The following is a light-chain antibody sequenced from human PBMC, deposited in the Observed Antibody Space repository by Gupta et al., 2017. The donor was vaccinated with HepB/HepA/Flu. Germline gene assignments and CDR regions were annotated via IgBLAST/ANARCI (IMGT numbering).Light chain of an antibody. Sequence: QSALTQTPSASGSPGQSVTISCTGTSSDVGGYNHVSWYQQHPGTAPKLMIFEVNQRPSGVPDRFSGSKSGNTASLTVSGLQADDEANYYCSSYAGSNNVVFGGGTKLTVL. CDR2: EVN. CDR1: SSDVGGYNH. CDR3: SSYAGSNNVV. V-gene: IGLV2-8*01. J-gene: IGLJ2*01.